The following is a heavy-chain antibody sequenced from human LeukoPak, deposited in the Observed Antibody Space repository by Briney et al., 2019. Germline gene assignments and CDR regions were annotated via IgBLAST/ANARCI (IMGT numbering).Heavy chain of an antibody. J-gene: IGHJ4*02. CDR2: LPPDELGI. CDR1: GFTFTNYW. D-gene: IGHD6-6*01. V-gene: IGHV3-74*01. CDR3: VGTIASRGSEY. Sequence: PGGSLRLSCAASGFTFTNYWMHWVRQAPGMGLVWVSRLPPDELGIIYADSVKGRFTVSRDNAKDTVYLQMNNLRVDDTAMYYCVGTIASRGSEYWGQGAPVTVSS.